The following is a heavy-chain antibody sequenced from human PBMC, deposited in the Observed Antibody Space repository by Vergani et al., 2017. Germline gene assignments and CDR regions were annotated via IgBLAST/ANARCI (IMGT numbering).Heavy chain of an antibody. J-gene: IGHJ4*02. CDR2: ISSSSSYT. CDR3: ARDRNSGSFDY. V-gene: IGHV3-11*06. D-gene: IGHD1-26*01. Sequence: QVQLVESRGGLVKPGGSLRLSCAASGFTFSDYYMSWIRQAPGKGLEWVSYISSSSSYTNYADSVKGRFTISRDNAKNSLYLQMNSLRAEDTAVYYCARDRNSGSFDYWGQGTLVTVSS. CDR1: GFTFSDYY.